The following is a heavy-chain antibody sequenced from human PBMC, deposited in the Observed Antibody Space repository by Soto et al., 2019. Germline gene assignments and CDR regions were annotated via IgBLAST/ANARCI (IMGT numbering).Heavy chain of an antibody. V-gene: IGHV1-69*06. D-gene: IGHD3-22*01. Sequence: SVKVSCKASGGTFSSYAISWVRQAPGQGLEWMGGIIPIFGTANYAQKFQGRVTITADKSTSTAYMELSSLRSEDTAVYYCARDYDSSGPYYYYYGMDVWGQGTTVTVSS. J-gene: IGHJ6*02. CDR2: IIPIFGTA. CDR1: GGTFSSYA. CDR3: ARDYDSSGPYYYYYGMDV.